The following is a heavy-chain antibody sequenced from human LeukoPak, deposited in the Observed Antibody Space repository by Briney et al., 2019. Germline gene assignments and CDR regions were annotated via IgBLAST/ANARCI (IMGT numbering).Heavy chain of an antibody. D-gene: IGHD2-21*02. Sequence: GGSLRLSCAASGFTFSTYAMNWVRQAPGKGLEWVSVIVGDGGGIHYADSVSGRFTISRDNSKNTLYLQMNSLRAEDTAVYYCAKDGTGCGGDCYSDYWGQGTLLTVSS. J-gene: IGHJ4*02. CDR2: IVGDGGGI. CDR3: AKDGTGCGGDCYSDY. V-gene: IGHV3-23*01. CDR1: GFTFSTYA.